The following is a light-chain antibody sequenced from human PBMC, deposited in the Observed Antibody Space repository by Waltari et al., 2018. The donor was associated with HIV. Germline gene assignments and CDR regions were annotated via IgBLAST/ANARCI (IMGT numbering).Light chain of an antibody. CDR3: AAWDDSLNGPVV. Sequence: QSVLTQPPSASGTPGQRVTISCSGSSSNIGSNPVNWYTQLPGTAPKLLIYSNNQRPSGVPDRFSGSKSGTSASLAISGLQSEDEADYYCAAWDDSLNGPVVFGGGTKLTVL. CDR1: SSNIGSNP. CDR2: SNN. J-gene: IGLJ2*01. V-gene: IGLV1-44*01.